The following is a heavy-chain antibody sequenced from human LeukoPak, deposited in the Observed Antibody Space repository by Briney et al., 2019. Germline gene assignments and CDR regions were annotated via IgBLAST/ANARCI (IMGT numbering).Heavy chain of an antibody. Sequence: SETLSLTCTVSGGSLSSFFWSWIRQPPGKGLEWIGYISQSGNSYFTPSLKSRATISVDRSKSQFSLTLTSVTAADTAVYYCARDQVDYDTPYHMDDWGKGTLVTVSS. V-gene: IGHV4-59*12. CDR1: GGSLSSFF. CDR2: ISQSGNS. D-gene: IGHD3-22*01. CDR3: ARDQVDYDTPYHMDD. J-gene: IGHJ4*02.